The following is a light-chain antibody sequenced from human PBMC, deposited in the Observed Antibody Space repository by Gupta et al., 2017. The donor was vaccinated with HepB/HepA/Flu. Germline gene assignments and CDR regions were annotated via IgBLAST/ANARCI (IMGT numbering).Light chain of an antibody. V-gene: IGKV4-1*01. CDR2: WAS. J-gene: IGKJ2*01. CDR3: QQTYSAPHT. CDR1: QSGCYSSTNKNY. Sequence: DIVVTQSPDSLPVSLGERATINCKSSQSGCYSSTNKNYLAWYQQKPGQPPTPLIYWASSRESGVPDRYSGRGSGTDFTLTINSLQAGDVAVYYCQQTYSAPHTFGQGTXLDIK.